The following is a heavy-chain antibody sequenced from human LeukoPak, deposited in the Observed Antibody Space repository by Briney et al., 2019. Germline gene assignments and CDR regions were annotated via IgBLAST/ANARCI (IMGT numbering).Heavy chain of an antibody. D-gene: IGHD3-22*01. CDR2: IHHSGST. CDR3: ARLRVGSGYSMDWYFDL. Sequence: KATETLPLTFSIHVGPFSCSYWSSIRQPPAWVLERNGEIHHSGSTNYNPSLKSRVTISVDTSKNQFSLKLSSVTAADTAVYYCARLRVGSGYSMDWYFDLWGRGTLVTVSS. J-gene: IGHJ2*01. CDR1: VGPFSCSY. V-gene: IGHV4-34*01.